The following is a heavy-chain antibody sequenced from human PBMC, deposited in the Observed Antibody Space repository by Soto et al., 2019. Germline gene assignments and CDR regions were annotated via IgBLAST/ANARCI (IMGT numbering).Heavy chain of an antibody. CDR3: ARAVAVPADFDY. V-gene: IGHV1-3*05. D-gene: IGHD5-12*01. CDR1: GYTFTGYA. CDR2: INAGNGNT. Sequence: QVQLVQSGAEEKKPGASVKVSCKASGYTFTGYAMHWVRQAPGQSLEWMGWINAGNGNTKYSQRFQGRVTITRDTSASTAYMDLSSLRSEDTAVYYCARAVAVPADFDYWGQGTLVTVSS. J-gene: IGHJ4*02.